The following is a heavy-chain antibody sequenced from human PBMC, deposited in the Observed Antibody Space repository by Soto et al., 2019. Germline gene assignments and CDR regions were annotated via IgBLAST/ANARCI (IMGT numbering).Heavy chain of an antibody. CDR1: GCTSTSYY. CDR2: INPSGGST. J-gene: IGHJ4*02. CDR3: ARNRAQAGFDY. D-gene: IGHD3-10*01. Sequence: ASVKVSCKASGCTSTSYYMHWVRQAPGQGLEWMGIINPSGGSTSYAQKFQGRVTMTRDTSTSTVYMELSSLRSEDTAVYYCARNRAQAGFDYWGQGTLVTVSS. V-gene: IGHV1-46*01.